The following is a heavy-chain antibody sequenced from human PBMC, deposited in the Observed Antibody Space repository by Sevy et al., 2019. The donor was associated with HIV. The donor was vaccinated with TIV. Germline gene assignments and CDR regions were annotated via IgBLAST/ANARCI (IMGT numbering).Heavy chain of an antibody. CDR2: LYYSGST. J-gene: IGHJ4*02. Sequence: SETLSLTCTVSGGSVSSGIYYWSWIRQPPGKGLEWIGYLYYSGSTNYNPSLKSRVTISVDTSKNQFSLKLSSVTAADTAVYYCARFAGLVWFGELVPYYFDYWGQGTLVTVSS. CDR3: ARFAGLVWFGELVPYYFDY. V-gene: IGHV4-61*01. CDR1: GGSVSSGIYY. D-gene: IGHD3-10*01.